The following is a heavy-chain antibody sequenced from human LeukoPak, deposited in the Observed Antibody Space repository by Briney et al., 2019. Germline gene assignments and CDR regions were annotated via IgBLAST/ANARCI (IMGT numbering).Heavy chain of an antibody. V-gene: IGHV3-48*03. J-gene: IGHJ4*02. CDR3: AKDLGYSYGYFGGYFDY. CDR1: GFTFSSYE. CDR2: ISSSGSTI. Sequence: GGSLRLSCAASGFTFSSYEMNWVRQAPGKGLEWVSYISSSGSTIYYADSVKGRFTISRDNSKNTLYLQMNSLRAEDTAVYYCAKDLGYSYGYFGGYFDYWGQGTLVTVSS. D-gene: IGHD5-18*01.